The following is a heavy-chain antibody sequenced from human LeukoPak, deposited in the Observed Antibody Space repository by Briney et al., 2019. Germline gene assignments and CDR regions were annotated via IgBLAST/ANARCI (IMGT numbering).Heavy chain of an antibody. J-gene: IGHJ4*02. D-gene: IGHD5-12*01. CDR1: GYSFTDYY. V-gene: IGHV1-2*04. Sequence: ASLQVSCKASGYSFTDYYIHWVRQAPGQGLEWMGWINPFSGGTKYAQKFQGWVTMTRDTSISTAYMELSRLTSDDTAVYYCARVDIVAMVHFDYWGQGTLVTVSS. CDR3: ARVDIVAMVHFDY. CDR2: INPFSGGT.